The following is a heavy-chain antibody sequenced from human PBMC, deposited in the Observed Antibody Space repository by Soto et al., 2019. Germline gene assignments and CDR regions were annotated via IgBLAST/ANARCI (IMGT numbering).Heavy chain of an antibody. CDR2: INAGNGNT. J-gene: IGHJ5*02. D-gene: IGHD2-15*01. V-gene: IGHV1-3*01. CDR1: GYTFTSYA. Sequence: ASVKVSCKASGYTFTSYAMHWVRQAPGQGLEWMGWINAGNGNTKYSQKFQGRVTITRDTSASTAYMELSSLRSEDTAVYYCARDHCSGGSCLGVVWFDPWGQGTLVTVSS. CDR3: ARDHCSGGSCLGVVWFDP.